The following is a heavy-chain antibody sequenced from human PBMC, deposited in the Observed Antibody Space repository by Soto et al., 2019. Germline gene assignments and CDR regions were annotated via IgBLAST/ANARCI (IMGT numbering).Heavy chain of an antibody. CDR1: GGSFSGYY. CDR2: INHSGST. D-gene: IGHD6-19*01. V-gene: IGHV4-34*01. J-gene: IGHJ5*02. CDR3: ARDMAVAGNNWFDP. Sequence: SETLSLTCTVYGGSFSGYYWSWIRQPPGKGLEWIGEINHSGSTNYNPSLKSRVTISVDTSKNQFSLKLSSVTAADTAVYYCARDMAVAGNNWFDPWGQGTLVTVSS.